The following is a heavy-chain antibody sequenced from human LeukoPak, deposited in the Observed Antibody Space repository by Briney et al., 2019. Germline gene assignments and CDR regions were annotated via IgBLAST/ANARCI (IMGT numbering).Heavy chain of an antibody. CDR2: IYYSGST. D-gene: IGHD3-10*01. Sequence: SETLSLTCTVSGGSISNYYWSWIRQPPGKGLEWIGYIYYSGSTGYSPSLKSRVTISVDTSKNQFSLKLTSVTAADTAVYYCARVKADYYGSGRNSFDYWGQGTLVTVSS. V-gene: IGHV4-59*01. J-gene: IGHJ4*02. CDR3: ARVKADYYGSGRNSFDY. CDR1: GGSISNYY.